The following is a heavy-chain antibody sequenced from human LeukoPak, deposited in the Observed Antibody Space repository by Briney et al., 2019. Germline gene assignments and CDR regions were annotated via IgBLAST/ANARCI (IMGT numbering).Heavy chain of an antibody. CDR1: GFTFHDYG. D-gene: IGHD1-14*01. Sequence: PGGSLRLSCAASGFTFHDYGMSWVRQAPGKGLEWVGRIKSKTDGGTTDYAAPVKGRFTISRDDSKNTLYLQMNSLKTEDTAVYYCTTGRHRENDAFDIWGQGTMVTVSS. CDR3: TTGRHRENDAFDI. CDR2: IKSKTDGGTT. V-gene: IGHV3-15*01. J-gene: IGHJ3*02.